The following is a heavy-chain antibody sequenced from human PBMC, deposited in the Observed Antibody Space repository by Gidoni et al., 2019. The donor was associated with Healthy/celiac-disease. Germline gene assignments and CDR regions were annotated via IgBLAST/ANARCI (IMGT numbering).Heavy chain of an antibody. V-gene: IGHV3-9*01. D-gene: IGHD2-15*01. CDR3: AKTGGYCSGGSCYWYNWYFDL. CDR2: ISWNSGSI. Sequence: LEWVSGISWNSGSIGYADSVKGRFTISRNNAKNSLYLQMNSLRAEDTALYYCAKTGGYCSGGSCYWYNWYFDLWGRGTLVTVSS. J-gene: IGHJ2*01.